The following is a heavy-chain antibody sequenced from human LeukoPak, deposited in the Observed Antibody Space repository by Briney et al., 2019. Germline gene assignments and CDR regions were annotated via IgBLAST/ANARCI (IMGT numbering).Heavy chain of an antibody. V-gene: IGHV4-39*07. CDR3: ARTPPDIVVVPAAFGVYFDY. D-gene: IGHD2-2*01. Sequence: SETLSLTCTVSGGSITSSSYYWGWIRQPPGKGLEWIGSIYYSGSTYYNPSLKSRVTISVDTSKNQFSLKLSSVTAADTAVYYCARTPPDIVVVPAAFGVYFDYWGQGTLVTVSS. J-gene: IGHJ4*02. CDR2: IYYSGST. CDR1: GGSITSSSYY.